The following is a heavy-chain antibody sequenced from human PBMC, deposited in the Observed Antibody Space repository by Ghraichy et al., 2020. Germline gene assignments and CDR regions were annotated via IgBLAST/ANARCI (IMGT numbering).Heavy chain of an antibody. V-gene: IGHV4-59*01. D-gene: IGHD2-15*01. J-gene: IGHJ5*02. CDR1: GGSIGTFY. Sequence: SETLSLTCTVSGGSIGTFYWSWLRQPPGKGLEWIGHIFYTGSTNYNPSLKSRLTISVDTSRNQFSLNLKSVTAADTAVYYCARSRYCSGATCYEDFNFFAHWGQGTLVTVSS. CDR2: IFYTGST. CDR3: ARSRYCSGATCYEDFNFFAH.